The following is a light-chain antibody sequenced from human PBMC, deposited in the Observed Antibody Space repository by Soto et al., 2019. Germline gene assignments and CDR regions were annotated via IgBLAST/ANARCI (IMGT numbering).Light chain of an antibody. CDR2: DSS. V-gene: IGKV3-11*01. Sequence: ETVLTQSPATLSLSPGESATLSCRASQSVSTYFGWYQQKPVQPPMLLIYDSSRRAPGVPARFTGSGSGTDFTLTITSLEPEDFAVYYCQQRRYWPITFGPGTKVDVK. J-gene: IGKJ3*01. CDR1: QSVSTY. CDR3: QQRRYWPIT.